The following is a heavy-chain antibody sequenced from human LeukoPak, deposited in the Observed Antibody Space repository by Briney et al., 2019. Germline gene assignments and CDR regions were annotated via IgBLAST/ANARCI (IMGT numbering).Heavy chain of an antibody. CDR2: IYYSGNT. V-gene: IGHV4-39*07. D-gene: IGHD1-1*01. Sequence: SETLSLTCSVSGGSIRSTTYYWGWIRQPPGKGLEWIGSIYYSGNTYYSPSLMSRVTISVDTSKNQFSLNLSSVTAADTAVYYCARRNWPYYFDYWGQGTLVTVSS. CDR3: ARRNWPYYFDY. J-gene: IGHJ4*02. CDR1: GGSIRSTTYY.